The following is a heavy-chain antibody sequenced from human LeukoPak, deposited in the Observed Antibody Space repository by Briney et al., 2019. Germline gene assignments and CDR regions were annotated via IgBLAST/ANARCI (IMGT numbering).Heavy chain of an antibody. J-gene: IGHJ3*02. CDR1: GGSFSGYY. V-gene: IGHV4-34*01. CDR2: INHSGST. D-gene: IGHD3-22*01. CDR3: ARESLITMIVVVSPKPDAFDI. Sequence: SETLSLTCAVYGGSFSGYYWSWIRQPPGKGLEWIGEINHSGSTNYNPSLKRRVIISVDTSKNQFSLQLSPVTAADTAVYYCARESLITMIVVVSPKPDAFDIWGQGTMVTVSS.